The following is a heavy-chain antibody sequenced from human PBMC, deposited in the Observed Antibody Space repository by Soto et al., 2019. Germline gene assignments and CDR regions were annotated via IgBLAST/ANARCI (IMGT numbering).Heavy chain of an antibody. CDR1: GSSVSSGIYY. CDR3: ARDMHAGFTHYFDP. CDR2: IYHSETT. Sequence: SETLSLTCTVSGSSVSSGIYYWTWIRQPPGKGLEWVGYIYHSETTNYNASLRSRVTISVDTSKNQFSLRLTSVTAADTAVYYCARDMHAGFTHYFDPWGQGTLVTVSS. J-gene: IGHJ5*02. D-gene: IGHD1-26*01. V-gene: IGHV4-61*01.